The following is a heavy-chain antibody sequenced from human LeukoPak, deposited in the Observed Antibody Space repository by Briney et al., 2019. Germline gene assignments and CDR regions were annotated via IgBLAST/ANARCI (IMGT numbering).Heavy chain of an antibody. V-gene: IGHV4-39*07. CDR3: ARVDYDSSGPSV. D-gene: IGHD3-22*01. J-gene: IGHJ3*01. Sequence: SETLSLTCTVSGGSISSSSYYLGWIRQPPGKGLEWIGSIYHSGSTYYNPSLKSRVTISVDTSKNQFSLKLSSVTAADTAVYYCARVDYDSSGPSVWGQGTKVTVSS. CDR1: GGSISSSSYY. CDR2: IYHSGST.